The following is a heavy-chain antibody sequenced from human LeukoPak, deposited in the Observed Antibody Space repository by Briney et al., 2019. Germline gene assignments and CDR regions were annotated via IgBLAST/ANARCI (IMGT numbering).Heavy chain of an antibody. CDR3: ARDQSVRLLQTSSTYFKHVFAI. CDR2: ISAYNGNT. Sequence: ASVKVSCKTSVYTFTNYGVIWVRQAPGLGLEWMGWISAYNGNTNYAQKVQGRVTMTTDTSTSTAYMELRSLRFDDTAVYYCARDQSVRLLQTSSTYFKHVFAIWGQGSMVTVSS. CDR1: VYTFTNYG. V-gene: IGHV1-18*01. D-gene: IGHD6-13*01. J-gene: IGHJ3*02.